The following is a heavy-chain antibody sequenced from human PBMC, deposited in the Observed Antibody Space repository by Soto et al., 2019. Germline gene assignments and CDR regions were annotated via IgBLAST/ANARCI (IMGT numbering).Heavy chain of an antibody. V-gene: IGHV3-23*01. J-gene: IGHJ6*03. CDR1: GFTFSSYA. Sequence: GGSLRLSCAASGFTFSSYAMSWVRQAPGKGLEWVSAISGSGGSTYYADSVKGRFTISRDNSKNTLYLQMNSLRAEDTAVYYCAKGAGLRYSKYYYYYMDVWGKGTTVTVSS. CDR3: AKGAGLRYSKYYYYYMDV. CDR2: ISGSGGST. D-gene: IGHD3-9*01.